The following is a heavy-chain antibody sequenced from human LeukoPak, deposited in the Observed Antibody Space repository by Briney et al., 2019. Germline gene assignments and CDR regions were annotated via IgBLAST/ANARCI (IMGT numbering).Heavy chain of an antibody. V-gene: IGHV4-39*07. D-gene: IGHD2-2*01. CDR2: IYYSGST. Sequence: SETLSLTCTVSGGSISSSSYYWGWIRQPPGKGLEWIGSIYYSGSTYYNPSLKSRVTISVDTSKNQFSLKLSSVTAADTAVYYCARDGDREDSVPAANDYWGQGTLVTVSS. J-gene: IGHJ4*02. CDR1: GGSISSSSYY. CDR3: ARDGDREDSVPAANDY.